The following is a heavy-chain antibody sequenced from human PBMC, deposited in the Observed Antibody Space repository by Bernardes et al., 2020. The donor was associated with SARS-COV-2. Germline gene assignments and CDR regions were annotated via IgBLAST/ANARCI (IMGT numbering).Heavy chain of an antibody. CDR2: MYPKTGDT. Sequence: ASVKVSCKASGYTFTAYHIHWVRQAPGQGLEWMGRMYPKTGDTKFAQNFQGRVTMTRDTSVSAAYMELDRLTLDDTAMYYCASVTWSSHDGFDIWGQGTVV. J-gene: IGHJ3*02. CDR1: GYTFTAYH. D-gene: IGHD3-3*01. CDR3: ASVTWSSHDGFDI. V-gene: IGHV1-2*02.